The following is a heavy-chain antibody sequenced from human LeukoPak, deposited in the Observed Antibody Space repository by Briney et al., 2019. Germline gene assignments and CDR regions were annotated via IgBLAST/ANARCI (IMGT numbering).Heavy chain of an antibody. J-gene: IGHJ4*02. CDR1: GFTFSSYA. CDR3: SGEFIAVAGTLY. V-gene: IGHV3-64*01. CDR2: ISSNGGST. D-gene: IGHD6-19*01. Sequence: PGGSLRLSCAASGFTFSSYAMHWVRQAPGEGLEYVSAISSNGGSTYYVNSLKGRFTISRDNSKNTLYLQMGTLRAEDIAVYYCSGEFIAVAGTLYWGQGTLGSVSS.